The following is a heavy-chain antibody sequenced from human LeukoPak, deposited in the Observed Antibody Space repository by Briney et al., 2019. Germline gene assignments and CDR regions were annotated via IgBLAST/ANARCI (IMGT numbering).Heavy chain of an antibody. CDR2: IKSKTDGGTT. CDR1: GFTFSNAW. D-gene: IGHD1-26*01. V-gene: IGHV3-15*07. CDR3: TKGSGSYPHDAFDI. J-gene: IGHJ3*02. Sequence: PGGSLRLSCAASGFTFSNAWMNWVRQAPGKGLEWVGRIKSKTDGGTTDYAAPVKGRFTISRDDSKNTLYLQMNSLKTEDTAVYYCTKGSGSYPHDAFDIWSQGTMVTVSS.